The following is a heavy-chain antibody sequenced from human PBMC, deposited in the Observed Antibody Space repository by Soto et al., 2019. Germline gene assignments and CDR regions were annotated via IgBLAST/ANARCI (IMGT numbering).Heavy chain of an antibody. CDR2: ISHEGSNK. D-gene: IGHD6-19*01. V-gene: IGHV3-30*18. CDR3: AQERSGSGWYVDS. Sequence: QVQLVESGGGVVQPGRSLRVSCAASGFTFSNYAMHWVRQAPGKGLEWVAIISHEGSNKFYADSVEGRFTISRDNSINLLYLHMNSLRPEDTAVYFCAQERSGSGWYVDSWGQGTLVTVSS. J-gene: IGHJ4*02. CDR1: GFTFSNYA.